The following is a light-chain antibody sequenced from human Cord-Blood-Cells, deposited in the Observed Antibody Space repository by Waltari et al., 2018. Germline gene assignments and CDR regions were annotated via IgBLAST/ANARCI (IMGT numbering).Light chain of an antibody. Sequence: NFLLPQPHSFSKSPGKRVTISCTRTSGGMPSTMVRGYQQRPGSSPTTVIYEDNQRPSGVPDRFSGSIDSSSNSAYLTISGLKTEDEADYYCQSYDSSNQVFGGGTKLTVL. CDR1: SGGMPSTM. CDR2: EDN. V-gene: IGLV6-57*01. CDR3: QSYDSSNQV. J-gene: IGLJ3*02.